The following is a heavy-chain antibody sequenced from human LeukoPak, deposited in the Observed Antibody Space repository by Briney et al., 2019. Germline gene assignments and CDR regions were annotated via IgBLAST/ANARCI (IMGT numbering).Heavy chain of an antibody. J-gene: IGHJ4*02. Sequence: GGTLRLSCAASGFTFSNHGMNWVRQAPGKGLEWLSGVSPPGGGTYYADSVKGRFTISRDDSKNTLYLQMNSLRAEDAAVYYCARGGTPDYWGQGTLVTVSS. V-gene: IGHV3-23*01. CDR1: GFTFSNHG. CDR2: VSPPGGGT. CDR3: ARGGTPDY. D-gene: IGHD2-15*01.